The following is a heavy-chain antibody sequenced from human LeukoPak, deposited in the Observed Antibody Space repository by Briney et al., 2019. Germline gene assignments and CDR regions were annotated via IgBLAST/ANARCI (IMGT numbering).Heavy chain of an antibody. CDR1: GFTFSSYS. CDR2: IYSGGST. CDR3: ARVSSGAQWVDY. J-gene: IGHJ4*02. D-gene: IGHD1-26*01. V-gene: IGHV3-53*01. Sequence: GGSLRLSCAASGFTFSSYSMNWVRQAPGKGLEWVSVIYSGGSTYYTDSVKGRFTISRDNSKNTLYLQMNSLRAEDTAVYYCARVSSGAQWVDYWGQGTLVTVSS.